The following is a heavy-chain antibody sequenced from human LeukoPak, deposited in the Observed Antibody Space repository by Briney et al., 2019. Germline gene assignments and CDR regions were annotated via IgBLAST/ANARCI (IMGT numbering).Heavy chain of an antibody. V-gene: IGHV4-4*09. CDR2: IYTSGIH. Sequence: SETLSLTCNVSGNSMNKYQRSWIRQPPGKGLEWIGNIYTSGIHNYNPSLKSRVTISVDPYKGQLSLKLRFVTAADTAVYYCARRVHMDVWGKGTTVTVSS. CDR1: GNSMNKYQ. CDR3: ARRVHMDV. J-gene: IGHJ6*03.